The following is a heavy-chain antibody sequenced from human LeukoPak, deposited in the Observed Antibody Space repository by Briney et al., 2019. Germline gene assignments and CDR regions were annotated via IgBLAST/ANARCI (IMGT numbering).Heavy chain of an antibody. Sequence: GGSPRLSCAASGFTFSSHWMTWVRQAPGKGLEWVANINQDGSERYYVDSVKGRFTISRDNAKNSLYLQMNSLRAGDTAVYYCARDSDYSSSFAFDIWGQGTMVTVSS. J-gene: IGHJ3*02. CDR3: ARDSDYSSSFAFDI. CDR1: GFTFSSHW. V-gene: IGHV3-7*01. CDR2: INQDGSER. D-gene: IGHD6-13*01.